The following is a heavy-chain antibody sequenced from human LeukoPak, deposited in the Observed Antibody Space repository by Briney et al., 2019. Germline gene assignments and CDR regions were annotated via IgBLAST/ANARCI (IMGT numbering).Heavy chain of an antibody. CDR2: IFHTGNT. CDR3: ARRPNWFDP. J-gene: IGHJ5*02. Sequence: KPSETLSLTCAVYGGSFSGYYWSWIRQPPGKGLEWIGSIFHTGNTYYNPSLQSRVTISVDTSKNQFSLKLTSMTAADTAVYYCARRPNWFDPWGQGTLVTVSS. CDR1: GGSFSGYY. V-gene: IGHV4-34*12.